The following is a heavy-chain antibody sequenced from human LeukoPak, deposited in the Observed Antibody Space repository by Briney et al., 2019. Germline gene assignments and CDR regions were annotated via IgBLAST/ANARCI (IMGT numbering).Heavy chain of an antibody. V-gene: IGHV3-74*01. D-gene: IGHD3-3*01. CDR3: ARDRSGPFDI. Sequence: PGGSLRLSCAASGFTFSSYWMHWVRQAPGKGLVWVSRIKSDGSDTGYADSVRGRFTTSRDNAKNTLYLQMNSLRAEDTAMYYCARDRSGPFDIWGQGTMVTVSS. CDR1: GFTFSSYW. CDR2: IKSDGSDT. J-gene: IGHJ3*02.